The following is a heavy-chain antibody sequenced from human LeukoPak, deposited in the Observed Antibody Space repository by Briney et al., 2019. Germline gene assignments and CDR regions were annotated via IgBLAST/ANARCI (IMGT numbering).Heavy chain of an antibody. D-gene: IGHD4-17*01. V-gene: IGHV3-23*01. CDR1: GFTFSSYA. J-gene: IGHJ6*02. Sequence: GGSLRLSCAASGFTFSSYAMSWVRQAPGKGLEWVSSMSGSGGSTYYADSVMGRFTISRDDSKNTLYLQMNSLRAEDTAVYYCARVRYGELDVWGQGTTVTVSS. CDR3: ARVRYGELDV. CDR2: MSGSGGST.